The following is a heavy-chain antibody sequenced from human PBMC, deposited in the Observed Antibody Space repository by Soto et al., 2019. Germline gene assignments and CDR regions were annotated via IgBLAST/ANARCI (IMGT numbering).Heavy chain of an antibody. CDR3: ARGGGSGGSRLDY. CDR1: SGWISSFY. CDR2: IYSSGST. D-gene: IGHD2-15*01. V-gene: IGHV4-4*07. Sequence: SETLSLTCSVSSGWISSFYWSWIRQPAGKGLEWIGRIYSSGSTNYNPSLKGRVTMSVDTSKNQISLKLSSVTAADTAVYYCARGGGSGGSRLDYWGQGTLVTVSS. J-gene: IGHJ4*02.